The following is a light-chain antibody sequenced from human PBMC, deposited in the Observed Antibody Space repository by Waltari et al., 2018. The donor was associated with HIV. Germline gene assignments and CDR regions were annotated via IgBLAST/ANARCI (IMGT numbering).Light chain of an antibody. CDR3: CSYAGSSNWV. Sequence: QSALTQPASVSGSPGQSITISCTGSSSDVGRYNLVSWYQQHQGKAPKLMIYEGIKRPSGVSNRFSGSKSGNTASLTISGLQAEDEADYYCCSYAGSSNWVFGGGTKLTVL. CDR2: EGI. CDR1: SSDVGRYNL. J-gene: IGLJ3*02. V-gene: IGLV2-23*01.